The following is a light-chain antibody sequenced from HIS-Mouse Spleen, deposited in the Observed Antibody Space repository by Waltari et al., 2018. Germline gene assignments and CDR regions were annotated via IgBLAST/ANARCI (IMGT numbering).Light chain of an antibody. CDR3: YSTDSSGNHRV. J-gene: IGLJ2*01. CDR1: AFPKKY. CDR2: EDS. V-gene: IGLV3-10*01. Sequence: SYELTQPPSVSVSPGQTARNTCSWAAFPKKYAWWYQQKSGQAPVLVIYEDSKRPSGIPERFSGSSSGTMATLTISGAQVEDEADYYCYSTDSSGNHRVFGGGTKLTVL.